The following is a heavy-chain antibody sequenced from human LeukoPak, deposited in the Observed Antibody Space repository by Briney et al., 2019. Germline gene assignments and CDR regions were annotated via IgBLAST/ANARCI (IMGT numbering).Heavy chain of an antibody. CDR3: ARVATYYDESGYFRAIDY. Sequence: GGSLRLSCAASGFTFTDHCMTWLRQAPGKGLDWVSYMTGIGTATDYADSVKGRFTISRDNTKLYLQTNSLRAEDAAVYYCARVATYYDESGYFRAIDYWGQGTLVTVSS. CDR2: MTGIGTAT. D-gene: IGHD3-22*01. V-gene: IGHV3-11*01. J-gene: IGHJ4*02. CDR1: GFTFTDHC.